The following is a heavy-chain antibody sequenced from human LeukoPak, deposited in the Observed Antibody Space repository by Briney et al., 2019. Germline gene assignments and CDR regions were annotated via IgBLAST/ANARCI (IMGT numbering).Heavy chain of an antibody. Sequence: GGSLRLSCTASGFPFSSYGMHWVRQAPGKGLEWVAFIWYDGTTEYYADSAKGLFTISRDNPKNTLYLQMNSVRPDDTAVYYCATGSTGTYFDFWGQGTLVTVSS. D-gene: IGHD1-1*01. J-gene: IGHJ4*02. CDR3: ATGSTGTYFDF. CDR2: IWYDGTTE. V-gene: IGHV3-30*02. CDR1: GFPFSSYG.